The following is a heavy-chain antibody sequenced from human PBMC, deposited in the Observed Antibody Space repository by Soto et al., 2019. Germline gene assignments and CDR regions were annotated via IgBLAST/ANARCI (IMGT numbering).Heavy chain of an antibody. Sequence: SETLSLTCAVYGGSFSGYYWSWIRQPPGKGLEWIGEINHSGSTNYNPSLKSQVTISVDTSKNQFSLKLSSVTAADTAVYYCARLGVRGVTALDYWGQGTLVTVSS. CDR1: GGSFSGYY. J-gene: IGHJ4*02. V-gene: IGHV4-34*01. CDR2: INHSGST. D-gene: IGHD3-10*01. CDR3: ARLGVRGVTALDY.